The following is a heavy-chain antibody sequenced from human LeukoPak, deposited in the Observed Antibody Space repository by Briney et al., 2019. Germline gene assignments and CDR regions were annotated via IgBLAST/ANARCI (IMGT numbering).Heavy chain of an antibody. J-gene: IGHJ3*02. CDR1: DESFNGFY. D-gene: IGHD2-15*01. Sequence: SETLSLTCAVYDESFNGFYWNWIRQPPGKGLEWIGEINHSGSTNSNPSLESRLTISVDTSKNQFSLKLSSVTAADTAVYYCVRRGRRFCGGGSCYRTSAFDIWGQGTMVTVSS. V-gene: IGHV4-34*01. CDR2: INHSGST. CDR3: VRRGRRFCGGGSCYRTSAFDI.